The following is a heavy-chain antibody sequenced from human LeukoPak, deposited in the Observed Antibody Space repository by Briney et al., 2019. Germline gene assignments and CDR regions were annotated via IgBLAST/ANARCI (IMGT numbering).Heavy chain of an antibody. Sequence: GGSLRLSCAASGLTFSSYWMHWVRQAPGKGLVWVSRINSDGSSTSYADSVKGRFTISRDNAKNTLYLQMNSLRAEDTAVYYCARVRIAVAAFDYWGQGTLVTVSS. CDR1: GLTFSSYW. CDR3: ARVRIAVAAFDY. D-gene: IGHD6-19*01. CDR2: INSDGSST. V-gene: IGHV3-74*01. J-gene: IGHJ4*02.